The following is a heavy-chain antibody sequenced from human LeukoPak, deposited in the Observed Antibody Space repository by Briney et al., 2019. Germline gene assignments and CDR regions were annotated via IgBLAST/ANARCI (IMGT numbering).Heavy chain of an antibody. CDR3: ARAVLWFGELAGMDV. CDR2: ISGSDSGT. V-gene: IGHV3-23*01. CDR1: GFTFSAYA. D-gene: IGHD3-10*01. J-gene: IGHJ6*02. Sequence: QPGGSLRLSCAASGFTFSAYAMNWVRQAPGQGLEWVSAISGSDSGTYYAGSVKGRFTISRDNAKNSLYLQMNSLRAEDTAVYYCARAVLWFGELAGMDVWGQGTTVTVSS.